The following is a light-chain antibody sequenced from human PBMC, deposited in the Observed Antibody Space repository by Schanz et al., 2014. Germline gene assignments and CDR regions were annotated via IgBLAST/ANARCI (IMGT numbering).Light chain of an antibody. CDR3: SSYTSSSTLVV. V-gene: IGLV1-44*01. CDR2: SNN. J-gene: IGLJ2*01. Sequence: QSVLTQPPSASGTPGQRVTISCSGSSSNIGSNTVNWYQQLPGTAPKLLIYSNNQRPSGVPDRLSGSKSGTSGSLAISGLQSEDEADYYCSSYTSSSTLVVFGGGTKLTVL. CDR1: SSNIGSNT.